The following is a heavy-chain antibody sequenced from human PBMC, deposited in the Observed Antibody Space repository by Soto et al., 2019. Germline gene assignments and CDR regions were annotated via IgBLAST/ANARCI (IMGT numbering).Heavy chain of an antibody. D-gene: IGHD5-12*01. V-gene: IGHV2-5*02. Sequence: QITLKESGPTLVRPPQTLTLTCTFSGFSLTSGVGVGWIRQPPGKALEWLALIYWDDDKRYSPSLKHRLTITKDTSNVQVVLTMTNVGPVDTATYFCAHIDPEIVTVGGHGGFDYWGQGTLVTVSS. CDR3: AHIDPEIVTVGGHGGFDY. CDR1: GFSLTSGVG. J-gene: IGHJ4*02. CDR2: IYWDDDK.